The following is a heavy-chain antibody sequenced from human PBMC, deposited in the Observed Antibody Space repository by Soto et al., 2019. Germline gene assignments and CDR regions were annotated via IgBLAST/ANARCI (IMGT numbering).Heavy chain of an antibody. V-gene: IGHV3-23*01. J-gene: IGHJ4*02. CDR3: ARDLVYSCYRGFDS. D-gene: IGHD5-12*01. CDR2: ISGSGGST. CDR1: GFTFSSYA. Sequence: EVQLLESGGGLVQPGGSLRLSCAASGFTFSSYAMSWVRQAPGKGLQWVSAISGSGGSTYYADSVKGRFTISRDNSKNTLYLQMNSLRAEDTAVYYCARDLVYSCYRGFDSWGQGTLVTVSS.